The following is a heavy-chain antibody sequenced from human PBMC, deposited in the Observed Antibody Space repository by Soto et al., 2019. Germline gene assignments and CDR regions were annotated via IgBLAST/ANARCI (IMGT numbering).Heavy chain of an antibody. CDR2: IYSSGIT. CDR1: GGSLSNYN. V-gene: IGHV4-4*07. D-gene: IGHD2-2*01. CDR3: ARERTYQLSGDDALDI. J-gene: IGHJ3*02. Sequence: LSLTCTVSGGSLSNYNWNWIRQSAGKGLEWIGRIYSSGITFYNPSLKSRATLSVDMFNHQISLKVTSVTAADTAMYYCARERTYQLSGDDALDIWGRGTMVTVSS.